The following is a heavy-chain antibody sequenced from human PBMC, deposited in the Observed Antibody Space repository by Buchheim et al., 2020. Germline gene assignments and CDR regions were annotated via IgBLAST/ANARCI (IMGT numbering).Heavy chain of an antibody. Sequence: EVQLVESGGGLVKPGGSLRLSCAASGFTFSNAWMNWVRQAPGKGLEWVGRIKRKTDGGTTDYAAHVKGRFTISRDDSKNTLYLQMNSLKTEDTAVYYCTTEEQYYDYVWGSYALGFDYWGQGTL. D-gene: IGHD3-16*01. V-gene: IGHV3-15*07. CDR2: IKRKTDGGTT. CDR3: TTEEQYYDYVWGSYALGFDY. J-gene: IGHJ4*02. CDR1: GFTFSNAW.